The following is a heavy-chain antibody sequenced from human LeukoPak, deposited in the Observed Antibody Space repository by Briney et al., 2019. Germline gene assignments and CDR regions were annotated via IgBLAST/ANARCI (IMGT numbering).Heavy chain of an antibody. Sequence: GGSLRLSCAASGFNFSSYEMNWVRQAPGKGLEWVSYISSSGRTIYYAESVKGRFTVSRDNAKNSLYLQMNSLRAEHTAVYYCARELTDSPFDYWGQGTLVTVSS. J-gene: IGHJ4*02. CDR3: ARELTDSPFDY. V-gene: IGHV3-48*03. CDR1: GFNFSSYE. CDR2: ISSSGRTI. D-gene: IGHD2/OR15-2a*01.